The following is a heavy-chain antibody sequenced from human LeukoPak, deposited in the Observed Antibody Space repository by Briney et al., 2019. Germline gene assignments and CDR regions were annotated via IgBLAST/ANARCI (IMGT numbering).Heavy chain of an antibody. D-gene: IGHD4-23*01. Sequence: GASVKVSCKASRYTSTGYHFHWVRQAPGQGLEWMGWINPNSGGTHYAQKFQGRVTMTRDTSSSTAYMELSRLRSADTAVYYCARDQQGGNSEFDYWGQGTLVTVSS. CDR3: ARDQQGGNSEFDY. V-gene: IGHV1-2*02. J-gene: IGHJ4*02. CDR1: RYTSTGYH. CDR2: INPNSGGT.